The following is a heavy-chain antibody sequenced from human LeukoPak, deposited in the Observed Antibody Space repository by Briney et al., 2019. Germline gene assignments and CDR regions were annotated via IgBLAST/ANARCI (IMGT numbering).Heavy chain of an antibody. CDR3: AKDRYSYAFEYSDS. CDR2: ISGSGGST. D-gene: IGHD5-18*01. CDR1: GFTFSSYA. Sequence: GGSLRLLCAASGFTFSSYAMSRVRQAPGKGLEWVSAISGSGGSTYYADSVKGRFTISRDNSKNTLSLQVSSLRAEDTAVYYCAKDRYSYAFEYSDSWGQGTLVTVSS. V-gene: IGHV3-23*01. J-gene: IGHJ4*02.